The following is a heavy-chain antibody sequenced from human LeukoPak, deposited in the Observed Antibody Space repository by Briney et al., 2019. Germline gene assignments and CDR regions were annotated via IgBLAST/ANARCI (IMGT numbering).Heavy chain of an antibody. D-gene: IGHD3-3*01. Sequence: SETLSLTCTVSGASISDYYWSWIRQPPGKGLEWIGYIYHSGSTNYNPSLKSRVTISVDTSKNQFSLKLNSVTAADTAIYYCARDLHRLDSGDYRATHYYYMDVWGKGTTVTVSS. CDR1: GASISDYY. CDR3: ARDLHRLDSGDYRATHYYYMDV. V-gene: IGHV4-59*01. CDR2: IYHSGST. J-gene: IGHJ6*03.